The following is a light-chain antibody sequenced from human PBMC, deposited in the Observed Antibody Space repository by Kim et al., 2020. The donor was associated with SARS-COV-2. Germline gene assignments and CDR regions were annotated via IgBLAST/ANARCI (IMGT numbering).Light chain of an antibody. CDR3: QVWDSSIDHYV. CDR2: YDR. J-gene: IGLJ1*01. Sequence: SYELTQPPSVSVAPGKTATITCGGNNIGTYSVHWYQQKPGQAPVLVIYYDRDRPSGIPERLSGSHSGNTATLTISRVDAGDEADYYCQVWDSSIDHYVFGSGTKVTVL. CDR1: NIGTYS. V-gene: IGLV3-21*01.